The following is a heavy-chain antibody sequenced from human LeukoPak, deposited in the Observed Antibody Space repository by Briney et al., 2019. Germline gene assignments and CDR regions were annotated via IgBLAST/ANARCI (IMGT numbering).Heavy chain of an antibody. D-gene: IGHD3-10*01. CDR2: ISADNGNT. CDR1: GYTFSSFG. Sequence: GASVKVSCKASGYTFSSFGINWVRQAPGQGLEWVGWISADNGNTNYAQKLQGRVTMTPDTSTSTAYMELRSLRSDDTAVYYCARRSGFGEPRGFDPWGQGTLVTVSS. J-gene: IGHJ5*02. V-gene: IGHV1-18*01. CDR3: ARRSGFGEPRGFDP.